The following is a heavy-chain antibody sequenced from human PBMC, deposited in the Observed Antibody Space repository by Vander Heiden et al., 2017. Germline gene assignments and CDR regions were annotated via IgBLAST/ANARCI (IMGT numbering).Heavy chain of an antibody. J-gene: IGHJ4*02. CDR3: ASASESNGYPSFFDS. V-gene: IGHV4-31*03. Sequence: VQLQDWSQDLVKPSQPLSLTCPVSGVSINSDAYYSTWIPHSAGQGLEWIGYIYYSGSSFYNPSLESRLSMSVEKSKNHFSPNLNSGTAADTAVYFWASASESNGYPSFFDSWGQGTLGTVSS. D-gene: IGHD3-22*01. CDR2: IYYSGSS. CDR1: GVSINSDAYY.